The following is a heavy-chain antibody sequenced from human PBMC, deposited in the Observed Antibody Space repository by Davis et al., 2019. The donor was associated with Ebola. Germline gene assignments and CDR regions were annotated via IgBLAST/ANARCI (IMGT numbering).Heavy chain of an antibody. J-gene: IGHJ6*02. CDR3: ARDRGYTWGGMDV. CDR2: ISAYNGNT. V-gene: IGHV1-18*04. CDR1: GYTFTGYY. D-gene: IGHD1-1*01. Sequence: ASVTVSCKASGYTFTGYYMHWVRQAPGQGLEWMGWISAYNGNTNYAQKLQGRVTMTTDTSTSTAYMELRSLRSDDTAVYYCARDRGYTWGGMDVWGQGTTVTVSS.